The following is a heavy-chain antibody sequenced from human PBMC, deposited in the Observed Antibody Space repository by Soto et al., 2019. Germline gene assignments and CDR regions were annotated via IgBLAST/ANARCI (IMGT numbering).Heavy chain of an antibody. Sequence: EVQLVESGGGLVQPGGSLRLSCAASGFDFTNSWMHWVRQAPGMGLVWVSHVNSDGSITTYADSVRGRFTISRDNAKNTVYLQMNSLSVEDTYVYYWTREPIYSSAVWGQGALITVSS. V-gene: IGHV3-74*01. D-gene: IGHD5-12*01. CDR3: TREPIYSSAV. CDR1: GFDFTNSW. J-gene: IGHJ4*02. CDR2: VNSDGSIT.